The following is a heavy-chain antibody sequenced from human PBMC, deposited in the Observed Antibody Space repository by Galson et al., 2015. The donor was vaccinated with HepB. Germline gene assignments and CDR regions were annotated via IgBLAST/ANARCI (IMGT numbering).Heavy chain of an antibody. CDR2: INPSGGST. V-gene: IGHV1-46*04. CDR1: GYTFTSYY. J-gene: IGHJ4*02. Sequence: SVKVSCKASGYTFTSYYMHWVRQAPGQGLEWMGIINPSGGSTSYAQKLQGRVTMTRDTSKSTVYMELSSLRSEDTAVYYCASGRYSSSWDNPFDYWGQGTLVTVSS. D-gene: IGHD6-13*01. CDR3: ASGRYSSSWDNPFDY.